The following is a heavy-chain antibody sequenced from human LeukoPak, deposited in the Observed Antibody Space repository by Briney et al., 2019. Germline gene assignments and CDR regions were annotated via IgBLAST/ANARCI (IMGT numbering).Heavy chain of an antibody. CDR1: GFTFSSYG. CDR2: ISYDGSNK. D-gene: IGHD3-3*01. V-gene: IGHV3-30*18. CDR3: AKDRNYYDFWSGSDY. J-gene: IGHJ4*02. Sequence: GRSLRLSCAASGFTFSSYGMHWVRQAPGKGLEWVAVISYDGSNKYYADSVKGRFTISRDNSKNTLYLQMNSLRAEDTAVYYCAKDRNYYDFWSGSDYWGQGTLVTVSS.